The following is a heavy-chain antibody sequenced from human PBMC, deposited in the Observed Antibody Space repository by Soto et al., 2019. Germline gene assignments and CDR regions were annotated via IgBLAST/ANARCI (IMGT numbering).Heavy chain of an antibody. CDR2: IIPIFGTA. V-gene: IGHV1-69*13. J-gene: IGHJ6*02. CDR3: ARDLPRERVSTRSYYYYGMDV. D-gene: IGHD1-1*01. Sequence: ASVKVSCKASGYTFTSYAISWVRQAPGQGLEWMGGIIPIFGTANYAQKFQGRVTITADESTSTAYMELSSLRSEDTAVYYCARDLPRERVSTRSYYYYGMDVWGQGTTVTVSS. CDR1: GYTFTSYA.